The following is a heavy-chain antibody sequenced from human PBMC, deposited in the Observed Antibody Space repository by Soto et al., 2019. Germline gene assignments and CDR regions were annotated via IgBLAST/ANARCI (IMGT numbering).Heavy chain of an antibody. D-gene: IGHD3-22*01. CDR1: GGTFSSYA. J-gene: IGHJ6*02. Sequence: SVNVSCKASGGTFSSYAISWVRQAPGQGLEWMGGIIPIFGTANYAQKFQGRVTITADESTSTAYMELSSLRSEDTAVYYCASTSVVVITYYYYGMDVWGQGTTVTVPS. CDR3: ASTSVVVITYYYYGMDV. V-gene: IGHV1-69*13. CDR2: IIPIFGTA.